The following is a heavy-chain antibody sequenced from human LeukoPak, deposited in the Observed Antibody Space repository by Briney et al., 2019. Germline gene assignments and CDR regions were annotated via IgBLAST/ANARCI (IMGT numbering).Heavy chain of an antibody. CDR2: IHYSGNT. Sequence: SETLSLTCTVSGDSISGYYWSCIRQPPGKGLEYIGYIHYSGNTNYNPSLKSRVTISVDTSKNQFSLRLSSVTAADTGVYYCTRQSEFYYNGMDVWGQGTTVTVSS. V-gene: IGHV4-59*08. CDR1: GDSISGYY. J-gene: IGHJ6*02. D-gene: IGHD3-10*01. CDR3: TRQSEFYYNGMDV.